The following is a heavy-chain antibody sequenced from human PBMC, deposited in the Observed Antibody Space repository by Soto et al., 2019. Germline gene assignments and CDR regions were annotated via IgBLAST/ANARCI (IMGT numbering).Heavy chain of an antibody. CDR2: IYSAGST. D-gene: IGHD6-6*01. Sequence: VELVETGGGLIQPGGSLRLSCAVSGLTVSRTQMSWVRQAPGKGLQWVSVIYSAGSTYYANAVKGRFTISRDISENKIFLELNGLTVDDTAVYYCARAREPEYSSCIFFDYWGRGTVVTVSS. V-gene: IGHV3-53*02. CDR3: ARAREPEYSSCIFFDY. CDR1: GLTVSRTQ. J-gene: IGHJ4*01.